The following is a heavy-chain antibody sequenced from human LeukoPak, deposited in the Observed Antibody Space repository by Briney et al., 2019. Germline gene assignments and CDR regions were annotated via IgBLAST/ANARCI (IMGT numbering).Heavy chain of an antibody. CDR2: IYPGDSDT. CDR1: GYSFTSYW. D-gene: IGHD2-2*01. Sequence: GESLKISCKGSGYSFTSYWIGWVRQMPGKGLEWMGIIYPGDSDTRHSPSFQGQVTISADKPISTAYLQWSSLKASDTAMYYCARSLRYCSSTSCYNNWFDPWGQGTLVTVSS. J-gene: IGHJ5*02. V-gene: IGHV5-51*01. CDR3: ARSLRYCSSTSCYNNWFDP.